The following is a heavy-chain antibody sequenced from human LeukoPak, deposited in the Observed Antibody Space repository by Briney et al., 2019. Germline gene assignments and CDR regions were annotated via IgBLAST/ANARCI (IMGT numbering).Heavy chain of an antibody. CDR1: GFTFSSYS. J-gene: IGHJ4*02. V-gene: IGHV3-21*01. D-gene: IGHD4-11*01. CDR2: ISTTSRYI. CDR3: ARGNSDYDHDY. Sequence: PGGSLRLSCAASGFTFSSYSMNWVRQAPGKGLGWVSSISTTSRYIYYADSVKGRFTVSRDNAKNSLSLQMNSLRAEDTAVYYCARGNSDYDHDYWGQGTLVTVSS.